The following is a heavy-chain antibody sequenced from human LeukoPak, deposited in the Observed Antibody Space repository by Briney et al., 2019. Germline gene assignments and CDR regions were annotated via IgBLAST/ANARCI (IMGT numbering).Heavy chain of an antibody. D-gene: IGHD3-16*02. CDR1: GFTFSNFA. Sequence: GGSLRLSCAACGFTFSNFAMAWVRQVPEKGLEWVSFIRGGGAGAHYADSVRGRFTISRDNSKNTLYLEMNSLRADDTAVYYCAKASYSYGNDAFDIWGQGTKVTVSS. J-gene: IGHJ3*02. CDR3: AKASYSYGNDAFDI. V-gene: IGHV3-23*01. CDR2: IRGGGAGA.